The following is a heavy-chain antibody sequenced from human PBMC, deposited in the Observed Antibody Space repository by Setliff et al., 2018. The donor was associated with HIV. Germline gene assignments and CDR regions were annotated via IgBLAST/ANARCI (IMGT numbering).Heavy chain of an antibody. CDR3: ARDDTGGKGYWYLDL. CDR1: GFTFSFYS. CDR2: ISSTGNTI. Sequence: PGGSLRLSCAASGFTFSFYSMNWVRQAPGKGLEWISYISSTGNTIYYADSVRGRFTISRDSAKNSLYLEMNSLRAEDTALYYCARDDTGGKGYWYLDLWGRGTLVTVSS. D-gene: IGHD2-2*02. J-gene: IGHJ2*01. V-gene: IGHV3-48*01.